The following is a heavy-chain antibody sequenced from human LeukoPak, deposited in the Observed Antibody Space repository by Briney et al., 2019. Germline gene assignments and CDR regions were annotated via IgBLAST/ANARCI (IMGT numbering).Heavy chain of an antibody. D-gene: IGHD6-19*01. CDR1: GGSISSYY. J-gene: IGHJ4*02. Sequence: SETLSLTCTVSGGSISSYYWSWIRQPPGKGLEWIGYIYYSGSTNYNPSLKSRVTISVDTSKNQFSLKLSSVTAADTAVYYCARGRGQWLPVFDYWGQGTLVTVSS. CDR2: IYYSGST. V-gene: IGHV4-59*01. CDR3: ARGRGQWLPVFDY.